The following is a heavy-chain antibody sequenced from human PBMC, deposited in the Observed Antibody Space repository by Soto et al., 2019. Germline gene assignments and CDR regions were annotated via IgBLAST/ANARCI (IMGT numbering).Heavy chain of an antibody. V-gene: IGHV1-69*06. CDR3: ARDVLGGSSGHDYGMDV. CDR2: IIPIFGTA. CDR1: GGTFSSYA. J-gene: IGHJ6*02. Sequence: SVKVSCKAAGGTFSSYAISWVRQAPGQGLEWMGGIIPIFGTANYAQKFQGRVTITADKSTSTAYMELSSLRSEDTAVYYCARDVLGGSSGHDYGMDVWGPGTKVTVYS. D-gene: IGHD3-22*01.